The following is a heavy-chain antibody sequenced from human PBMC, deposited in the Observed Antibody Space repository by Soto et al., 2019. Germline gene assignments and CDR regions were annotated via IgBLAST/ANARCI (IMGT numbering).Heavy chain of an antibody. Sequence: PGGSLRLSCAASGFTFSSYAMHWVRQAPGKGLEWVSAISGSGGSTYYADSVKGRFTISRDNSKNTLYLQMNSLRAEDTAVYYCAKDEGPYSSGWYWYWGQGTLVTVSS. CDR3: AKDEGPYSSGWYWY. CDR1: GFTFSSYA. D-gene: IGHD6-19*01. V-gene: IGHV3-23*01. CDR2: ISGSGGST. J-gene: IGHJ4*02.